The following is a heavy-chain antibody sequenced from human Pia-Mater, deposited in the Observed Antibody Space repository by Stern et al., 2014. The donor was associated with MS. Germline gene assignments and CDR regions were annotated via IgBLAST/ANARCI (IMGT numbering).Heavy chain of an antibody. CDR3: ARTGRENTFDH. J-gene: IGHJ4*01. CDR2: VSNSGITP. CDR1: GFTFNTYG. V-gene: IGHV3-48*02. Sequence: EVQLVESGGGFVHPGGSLKLSCEGSGFTFNTYGMSWVRPAPGKGLEWVSFVSNSGITPPYSDSVEGRFTISRDNAGSSVYLQMHSLRDEDTAIYYCARTGRENTFDHWGHGPLVTVSS. D-gene: IGHD3-10*01.